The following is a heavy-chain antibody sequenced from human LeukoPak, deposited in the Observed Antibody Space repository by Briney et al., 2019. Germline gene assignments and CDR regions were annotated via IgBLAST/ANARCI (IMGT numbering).Heavy chain of an antibody. Sequence: MASETLSLTCTVSGGSISSYYWSWIRQPPGKGLEWIGYIYYSGSTNCNPSLKSRVTISVDTSKNQFSLKLSSVTAADTAVYYCARLGPRYCSSTSCSNWFDPWGQGTLVTVSS. D-gene: IGHD2-2*01. CDR3: ARLGPRYCSSTSCSNWFDP. CDR2: IYYSGST. CDR1: GGSISSYY. V-gene: IGHV4-59*12. J-gene: IGHJ5*02.